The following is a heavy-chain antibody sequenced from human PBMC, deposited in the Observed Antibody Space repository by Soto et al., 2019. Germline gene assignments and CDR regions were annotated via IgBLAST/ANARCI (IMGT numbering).Heavy chain of an antibody. CDR1: GFTFSSYA. Sequence: HPGGSLRLSCAASGFTFSSYAMSWVRQAPGKGLEWVSAISGSGGSTYYADSVKGRFTISRDNSKNTLYLQMNSLRAEDTAVYYCAKHTWALTSGWYGVQFPDWGQGTLVTVSS. J-gene: IGHJ4*02. V-gene: IGHV3-23*01. D-gene: IGHD6-19*01. CDR3: AKHTWALTSGWYGVQFPD. CDR2: ISGSGGST.